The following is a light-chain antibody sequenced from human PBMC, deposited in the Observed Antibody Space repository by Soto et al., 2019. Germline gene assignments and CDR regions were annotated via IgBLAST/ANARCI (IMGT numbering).Light chain of an antibody. CDR2: KSS. CDR3: QQFNTSPWT. J-gene: IGKJ1*01. V-gene: IGKV1-5*03. CDR1: QSVSIW. Sequence: DIQMTQSPSTLSASEGDRVTISCRASQSVSIWLAWYQQKPGRAPKLLIYKSSILESGVPSRFSGSGSGTEFTLTISSLQPDDLATYYCQQFNTSPWTFGQGTKVDIK.